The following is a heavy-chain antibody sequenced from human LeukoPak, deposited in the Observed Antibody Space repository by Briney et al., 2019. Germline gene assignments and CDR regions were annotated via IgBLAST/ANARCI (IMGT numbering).Heavy chain of an antibody. CDR2: IYHSGST. D-gene: IGHD2-21*02. CDR1: GYSISSGYY. Sequence: SETLSLTCTVSGYSISSGYYWGWIRQPPGKGLEWIGSIYHSGSTYYNPSLKSRVTISVDTSKNQFSLKLSSVTAADTAVYYCARVVTAMGSFDYWGQGTLVTVSS. J-gene: IGHJ4*02. V-gene: IGHV4-38-2*02. CDR3: ARVVTAMGSFDY.